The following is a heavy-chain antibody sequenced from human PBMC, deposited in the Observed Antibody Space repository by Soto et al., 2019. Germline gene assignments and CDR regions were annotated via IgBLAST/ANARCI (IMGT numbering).Heavy chain of an antibody. V-gene: IGHV1-18*01. CDR1: GDTFASFG. CDR2: ISAYNGNT. J-gene: IGHJ4*02. CDR3: ARDQESIPDSILNY. D-gene: IGHD2-21*01. Sequence: ASVKVSCKASGDTFASFGFSWVRQAPGQGLEWLGWISAYNGNTHYAQKVRDRVTLTTDTSTNTAYMELRSLTSDDTAVYYCARDQESIPDSILNYWGQGTRVTVYS.